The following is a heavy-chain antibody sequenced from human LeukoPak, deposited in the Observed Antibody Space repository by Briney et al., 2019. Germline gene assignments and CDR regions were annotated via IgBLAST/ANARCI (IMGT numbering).Heavy chain of an antibody. Sequence: GGSLRLSCAASGFTFSSSAMSWVRQAPGKGLVWVSRINSDGSSISYADSVKGRFTISRDNAKNTLYLQMNSLRAEDTAVYYCVRDGYRYGFHDYWGQGTLVTVSS. CDR2: INSDGSSI. J-gene: IGHJ4*02. V-gene: IGHV3-74*01. D-gene: IGHD5-18*01. CDR1: GFTFSSSA. CDR3: VRDGYRYGFHDY.